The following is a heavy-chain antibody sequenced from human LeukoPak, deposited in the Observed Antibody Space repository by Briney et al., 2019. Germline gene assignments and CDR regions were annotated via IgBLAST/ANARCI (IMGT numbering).Heavy chain of an antibody. CDR2: VYSENT. CDR3: ARLNDGYNYPDY. Sequence: SETLSLTCTVSGDSISSSSFFWGWIRQPPGKGLEWIGAVYSENTYYNPSLKSRVTISVDTSKNQFSLKLSSVTAADTAVYYCARLNDGYNYPDYWGQGTLVTVSS. CDR1: GDSISSSSFF. J-gene: IGHJ4*02. V-gene: IGHV4-39*07. D-gene: IGHD5-24*01.